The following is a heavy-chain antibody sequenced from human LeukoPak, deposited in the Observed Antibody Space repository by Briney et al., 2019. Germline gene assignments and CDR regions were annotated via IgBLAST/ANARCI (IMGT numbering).Heavy chain of an antibody. J-gene: IGHJ2*01. V-gene: IGHV1-2*02. CDR1: GYTFTSYY. Sequence: ASVKVSCKTSGYTFTSYYIHWLRQAPGQRFEWMGWSDPKSGATKYEHFQGRVTMTRDTSISTAYMELSRLTSDDTAVYYCARGDTGYAVAGTRYWYFDLWGRGTLVTVSS. D-gene: IGHD6-19*01. CDR2: SDPKSGAT. CDR3: ARGDTGYAVAGTRYWYFDL.